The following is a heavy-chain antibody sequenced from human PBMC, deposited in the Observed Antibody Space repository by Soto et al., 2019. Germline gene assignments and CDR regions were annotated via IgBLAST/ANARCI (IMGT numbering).Heavy chain of an antibody. V-gene: IGHV1-69*12. CDR1: GGTFSSSA. Sequence: QVQLVQSGAEVRKPGSSVKLSCKASGGTFSSSAVSWVRQAPGQGLEWMGGIMPIFRTPDYAQKFQGRVTITADESTSTAYMELSSLRSEDTAIYFCARDKDRQQLGGNYYYIMDVWGQGTSVIVSS. CDR3: ARDKDRQQLGGNYYYIMDV. D-gene: IGHD3-3*02. CDR2: IMPIFRTP. J-gene: IGHJ6*02.